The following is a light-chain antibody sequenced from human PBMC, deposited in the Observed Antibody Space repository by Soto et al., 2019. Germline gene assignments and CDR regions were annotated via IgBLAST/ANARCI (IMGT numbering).Light chain of an antibody. Sequence: QSVLTQSPSASASLGASVKLTCTLSSGHSSYAIAWHQQQPEKGPRYLIKLNSDGSHSKGDAIPDRFSGSSSGAERYLTISSLQSEDEGDYDCQTWGTGTYVVFGGGTQMTFL. V-gene: IGLV4-69*01. CDR3: QTWGTGTYVV. CDR1: SGHSSYA. J-gene: IGLJ2*01. CDR2: LNSDGSH.